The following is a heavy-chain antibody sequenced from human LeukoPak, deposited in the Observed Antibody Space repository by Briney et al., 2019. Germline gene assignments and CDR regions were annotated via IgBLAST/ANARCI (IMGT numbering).Heavy chain of an antibody. Sequence: GGSLRLSCTASGFTFGDYAMSWFRQAPGKGLEWVGFIRSKAYGGTTGYAASVKGRFTISRDDSKSIAYLQMNSLKTEDTAVYYCTRFRYHRYFDYWGQGTLVTVSS. CDR3: TRFRYHRYFDY. J-gene: IGHJ4*02. CDR2: IRSKAYGGTT. V-gene: IGHV3-49*03. D-gene: IGHD2-2*01. CDR1: GFTFGDYA.